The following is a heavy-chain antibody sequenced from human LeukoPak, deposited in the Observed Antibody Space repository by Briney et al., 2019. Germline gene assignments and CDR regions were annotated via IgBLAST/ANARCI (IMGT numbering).Heavy chain of an antibody. D-gene: IGHD4-23*01. V-gene: IGHV3-21*01. CDR3: ATPPLVTWFDP. Sequence: PGGSLRLSCVASGFTFSSYTMNWVRQAPGRGLEWVSSISSGSHYIDYADSVRGRFTISRDNAENSLHLHMSSLRAEDTAVYYCATPPLVTWFDPWGRGTLVTVSS. CDR2: ISSGSHYI. CDR1: GFTFSSYT. J-gene: IGHJ5*02.